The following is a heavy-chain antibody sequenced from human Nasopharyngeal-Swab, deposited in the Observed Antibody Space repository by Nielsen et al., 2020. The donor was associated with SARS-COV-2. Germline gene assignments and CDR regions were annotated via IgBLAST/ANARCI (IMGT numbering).Heavy chain of an antibody. Sequence: GESLKISWAASGFTFSSYSMNWVRRAPGKGLEWVASISSSSSYIYDADSVKGRFTISRDNAKNSLYLQMNSLRAEDTAVYYCASLGGGFRDNWGQGTLVTVSS. D-gene: IGHD3-10*01. CDR1: GFTFSSYS. CDR2: ISSSSSYI. CDR3: ASLGGGFRDN. V-gene: IGHV3-21*01. J-gene: IGHJ4*02.